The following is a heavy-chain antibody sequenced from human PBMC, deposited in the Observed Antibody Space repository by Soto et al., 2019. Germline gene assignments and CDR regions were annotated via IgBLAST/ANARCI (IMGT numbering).Heavy chain of an antibody. V-gene: IGHV3-30*18. J-gene: IGHJ6*02. CDR2: ISYDGSNK. Sequence: QVQLVESGGGVVQPGRSLRLSCAASGFTFSSYGMPWVRQAPGKGLEWVAVISYDGSNKYYADSVKGRFTISRDNSKNTLYLQMNSLRAEDTAVYYCAKGTYGDYVQHGSGMDVWGQGTTFTVSS. CDR3: AKGTYGDYVQHGSGMDV. CDR1: GFTFSSYG. D-gene: IGHD4-17*01.